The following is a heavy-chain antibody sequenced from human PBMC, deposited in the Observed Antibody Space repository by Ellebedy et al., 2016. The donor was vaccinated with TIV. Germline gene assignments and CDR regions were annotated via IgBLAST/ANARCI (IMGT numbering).Heavy chain of an antibody. CDR1: GYVFTAYY. V-gene: IGHV1-2*02. D-gene: IGHD4/OR15-4a*01. CDR2: INPDSGGT. CDR3: ARVLRATSGMDV. Sequence: ASVKVSCKTSGYVFTAYYIHWVRQAPGQGLEWMGWINPDSGGTNLPQKFQGRVTMTRDTSVNTAYTELSRLQSDDTAVYYCARVLRATSGMDVWGQGTTVIVS. J-gene: IGHJ6*02.